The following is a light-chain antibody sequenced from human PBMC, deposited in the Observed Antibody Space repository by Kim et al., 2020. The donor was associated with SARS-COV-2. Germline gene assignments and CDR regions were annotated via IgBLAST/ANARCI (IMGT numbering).Light chain of an antibody. J-gene: IGKJ1*01. Sequence: SASVGARVLVSCRASQAVSHCVAWFQQKPGQAPKRLIYKASNLDGGLPPRFSGSGSGTDFSLTINNLQPDDFAIYYCQQYSVSCTFGQGTKVDIK. CDR2: KAS. CDR3: QQYSVSCT. CDR1: QAVSHC. V-gene: IGKV1-5*03.